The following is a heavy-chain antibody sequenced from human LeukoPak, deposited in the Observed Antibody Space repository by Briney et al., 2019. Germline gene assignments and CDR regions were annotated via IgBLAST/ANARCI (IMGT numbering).Heavy chain of an antibody. J-gene: IGHJ4*02. Sequence: PGGSLRLPCAASGFSFSGCGMYWVRQAPGKGLEWVAFVGYDGTNKYYTESVKGRFTVSRDNSKNTLFLQMDSLRSEDTAVYYCATWASSILGTDCWGQGTLVTVSS. CDR1: GFSFSGCG. CDR3: ATWASSILGTDC. CDR2: VGYDGTNK. V-gene: IGHV3-30*02. D-gene: IGHD3-3*01.